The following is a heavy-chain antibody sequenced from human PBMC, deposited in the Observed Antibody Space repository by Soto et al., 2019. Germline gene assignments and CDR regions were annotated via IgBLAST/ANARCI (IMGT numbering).Heavy chain of an antibody. CDR3: ARHYNDISTGLGVDGMDV. J-gene: IGHJ6*02. D-gene: IGHD3-9*01. V-gene: IGHV4-39*01. Sequence: SETLSLTCTVFGGPISSSSYYWGWIRQPPGKGLEWIGSIYYSGSTYYNPSLKSRVTISVDTSKNQFSLKLSSVTAADTAVYYCARHYNDISTGLGVDGMDVWAQGTRVTVSS. CDR1: GGPISSSSYY. CDR2: IYYSGST.